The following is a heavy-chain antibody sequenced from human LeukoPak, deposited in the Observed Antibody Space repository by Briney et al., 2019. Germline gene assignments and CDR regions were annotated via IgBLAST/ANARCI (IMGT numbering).Heavy chain of an antibody. D-gene: IGHD3-22*01. Sequence: GGSLRLSCAASGFTFSSYAMSWVRQAPGKGLEWVSAISGSGGSTYYADSVKGRFTISRDNSKNTLYLQMNSLRAEDTAVYYCAKALPNYYDSSGTQYYFDYWGQGTLVTVSS. J-gene: IGHJ4*02. CDR3: AKALPNYYDSSGTQYYFDY. CDR1: GFTFSSYA. V-gene: IGHV3-23*01. CDR2: ISGSGGST.